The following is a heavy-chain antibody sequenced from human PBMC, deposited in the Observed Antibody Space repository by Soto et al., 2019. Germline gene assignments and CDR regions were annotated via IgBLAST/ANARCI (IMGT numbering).Heavy chain of an antibody. CDR1: NGSISSRSSY. Sequence: QLQLQESGSGLVKPSETLSLTCTVSNGSISSRSSYWGWIRQTPGKGLEWIGSIYYIGNTYYNPSLKSRVTISIDTSKTQFSLELNCATAEDTAVYFCGGQDHGAKGYYFENCGQGTLVTVSS. J-gene: IGHJ4*02. CDR3: GGQDHGAKGYYFEN. V-gene: IGHV4-39*01. CDR2: IYYIGNT.